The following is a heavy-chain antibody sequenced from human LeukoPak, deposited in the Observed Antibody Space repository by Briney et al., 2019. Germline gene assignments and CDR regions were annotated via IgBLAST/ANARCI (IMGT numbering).Heavy chain of an antibody. D-gene: IGHD1-26*01. J-gene: IGHJ4*02. CDR1: GYTFTSYA. CDR2: TIPIFGTA. V-gene: IGHV1-69*13. Sequence: SVKVSCKASGYTFTSYAMNWVRQAPGQGLEWMGGTIPIFGTANYAQKFQGRVTITADESTSTAYMELSSLRSEDTAVYYCARGSFWEKTWYYFDYWGQGTLVTVSS. CDR3: ARGSFWEKTWYYFDY.